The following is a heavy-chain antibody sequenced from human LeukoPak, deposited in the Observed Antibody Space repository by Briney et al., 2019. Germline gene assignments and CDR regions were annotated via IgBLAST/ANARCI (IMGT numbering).Heavy chain of an antibody. CDR1: GYTFTSYD. CDR2: MNPNSGNT. J-gene: IGHJ4*02. D-gene: IGHD5-18*01. CDR3: ARGRGYSYGYADY. Sequence: ASVKVSCKASGYTFTSYDINWMRQATGQGLEWMGWMNPNSGNTGYAEKFQGRVTMTGNISIRTAYMELSTLRSDDTAVYYCARGRGYSYGYADYWGQGTLVTVSS. V-gene: IGHV1-8*01.